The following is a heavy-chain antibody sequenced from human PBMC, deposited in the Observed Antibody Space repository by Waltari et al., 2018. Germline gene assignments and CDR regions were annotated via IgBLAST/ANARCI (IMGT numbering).Heavy chain of an antibody. Sequence: DVQLVQSGAEVNTPGEYLKISCKGSGYIFTSYWTGWVRQMPGKGREWMGIIYPGDSDTRYSPSFQGQVTISADKSISTAYLQWSSLKASDTAMYYCARPQDSGTYGMDVWGQGTTVTVSS. CDR1: GYIFTSYW. CDR2: IYPGDSDT. D-gene: IGHD2-15*01. J-gene: IGHJ6*02. V-gene: IGHV5-51*03. CDR3: ARPQDSGTYGMDV.